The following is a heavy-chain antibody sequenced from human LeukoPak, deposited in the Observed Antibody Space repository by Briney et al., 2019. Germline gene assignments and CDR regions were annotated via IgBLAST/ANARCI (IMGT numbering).Heavy chain of an antibody. D-gene: IGHD3-10*01. CDR3: AKFSTIRGAEDV. V-gene: IGHV4-34*01. CDR2: RDLGARIT. CDR1: GGSFTGDY. J-gene: IGHJ6*02. Sequence: SETLSLTCAVYGGSFTGDYWSWFRQPPGKALEWIGDRDLGARITPYNPSLKSRAFISVDTSKNQFSLKLSSVTAADTAVYYCAKFSTIRGAEDVWGQGTTVIVSS.